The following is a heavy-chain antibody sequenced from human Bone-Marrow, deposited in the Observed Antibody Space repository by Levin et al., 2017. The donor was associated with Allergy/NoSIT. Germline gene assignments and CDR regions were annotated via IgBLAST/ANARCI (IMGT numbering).Heavy chain of an antibody. V-gene: IGHV4-30-4*01. D-gene: IGHD4-23*01. Sequence: PSETLSLTCSVSGVSVTSHSSYWIWLRQTPGLGLEWIGYISYSGNSYANPSLNSRLTMTLDTTKNQFSLIPTSVPAADTTVYYCTSGINSADFDFWGHGSLATVSS. CDR3: TSGINSADFDF. CDR2: ISYSGNS. CDR1: GVSVTSHSSY. J-gene: IGHJ4*01.